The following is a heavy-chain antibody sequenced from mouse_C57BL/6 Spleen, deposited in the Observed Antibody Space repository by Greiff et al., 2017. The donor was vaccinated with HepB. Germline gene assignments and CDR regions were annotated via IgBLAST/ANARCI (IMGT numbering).Heavy chain of an antibody. Sequence: QVQLQQSGPGLVQPSQSLSITCTVSGFSLTSYGVHWVRQSPGKGLEWLGVIWSGGSTDYNAAFISRLSISKDNSKSQVFFKMNSLQADDTAIYYCARISSHYYGSSHFDYWGQGTTLTVSS. D-gene: IGHD1-1*01. CDR1: GFSLTSYG. J-gene: IGHJ2*01. CDR2: IWSGGST. V-gene: IGHV2-2*01. CDR3: ARISSHYYGSSHFDY.